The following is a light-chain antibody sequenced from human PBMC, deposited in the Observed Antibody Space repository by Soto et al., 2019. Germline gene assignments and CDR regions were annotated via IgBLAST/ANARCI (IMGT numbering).Light chain of an antibody. J-gene: IGKJ4*01. V-gene: IGKV3-15*01. CDR3: QQYNNWPLALT. CDR1: QSVSSN. Sequence: DRVMTQSPDTLSASPGERATLSCRASQSVSSNLAWYQQTPGQAPRLLIYGASTRATGIPARFSGSGSGTEFTLTISSLQSEDFAVYYCQQYNNWPLALTFGGGTKVDIK. CDR2: GAS.